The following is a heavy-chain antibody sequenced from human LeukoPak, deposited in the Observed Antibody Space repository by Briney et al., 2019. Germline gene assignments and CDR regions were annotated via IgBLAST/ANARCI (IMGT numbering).Heavy chain of an antibody. J-gene: IGHJ1*01. CDR2: ISGSGYST. CDR1: GFTFSSYA. V-gene: IGHV3-23*01. CDR3: AKDRSGSTAEYFQD. Sequence: GGSLRLSCAASGFTFSSYAMSWVRQAPGKGLEWVSVISGSGYSTYYADPVKGRFTISRDNSKNTLYLQMNSLRAEDTAVYYCAKDRSGSTAEYFQDWGQGTLVTVSS. D-gene: IGHD3-10*01.